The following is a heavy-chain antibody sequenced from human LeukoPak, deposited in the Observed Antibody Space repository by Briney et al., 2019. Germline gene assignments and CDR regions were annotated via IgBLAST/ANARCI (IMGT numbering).Heavy chain of an antibody. Sequence: PSETLSLTCTVPGGSISSYYWSWIRQPPGKGLEWIGYIYYSGSTNYNPSLKSRVTISVDTSKNQFSLKLSSVTAADTAVYYCARGSVKAAFDIWGQGTMVTVSS. CDR2: IYYSGST. V-gene: IGHV4-59*01. CDR3: ARGSVKAAFDI. D-gene: IGHD3-10*01. J-gene: IGHJ3*02. CDR1: GGSISSYY.